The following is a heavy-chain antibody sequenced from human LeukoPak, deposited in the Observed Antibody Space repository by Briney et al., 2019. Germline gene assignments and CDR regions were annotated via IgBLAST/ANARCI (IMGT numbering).Heavy chain of an antibody. Sequence: ASVKVSCKATGYIFTRYGVNWVRQAPGQGLEWMGWINTNTGNPTYAQGFTGRLVFSLDTSVSTAYLQISSLKAEDTAVYYCARDPYNLYSSGWFSEDYWGQGTLVTVSS. D-gene: IGHD6-19*01. CDR3: ARDPYNLYSSGWFSEDY. V-gene: IGHV7-4-1*02. CDR2: INTNTGNP. J-gene: IGHJ4*02. CDR1: GYIFTRYG.